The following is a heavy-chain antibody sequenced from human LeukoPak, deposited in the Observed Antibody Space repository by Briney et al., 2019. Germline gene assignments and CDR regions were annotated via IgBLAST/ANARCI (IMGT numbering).Heavy chain of an antibody. CDR1: GFTFSSYG. CDR3: AKDSRPFATVTTLDFDY. V-gene: IGHV3-23*01. Sequence: GESLRLSCAASGFTFSSYGMSWVRQAPGKGLEWVSAISVSGDSTYYADSVKGRFTISRDNSKNTLYLQMNSLRAEDTAVYYCAKDSRPFATVTTLDFDYWGQGTLVTVSS. D-gene: IGHD4-17*01. J-gene: IGHJ4*02. CDR2: ISVSGDST.